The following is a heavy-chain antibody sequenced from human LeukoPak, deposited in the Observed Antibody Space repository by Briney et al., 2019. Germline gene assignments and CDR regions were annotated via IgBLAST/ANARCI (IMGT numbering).Heavy chain of an antibody. V-gene: IGHV6-1*01. CDR3: AMNSGSYYDASFDY. D-gene: IGHD1-26*01. CDR2: TYYRSKWYN. J-gene: IGHJ4*02. CDR1: GDSVSSNSVA. Sequence: SQTLSLTCAISGDSVSSNSVAWNWIRQSPSRGLEWLGRTYYRSKWYNDYAVSVKSRIAINPDTSKNQFPLQLNSVTPEDTAVYYCAMNSGSYYDASFDYWGQGTLVTVSS.